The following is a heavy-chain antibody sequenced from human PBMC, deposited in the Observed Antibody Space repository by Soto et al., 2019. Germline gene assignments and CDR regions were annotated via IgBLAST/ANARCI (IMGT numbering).Heavy chain of an antibody. CDR1: GYTFITYG. Sequence: QVQLVQSGAEVKTPGAAVKVSCRTSGYTFITYGISWVRQAPGQGLVWMGWISTNSGQTNYGEKFQNRVSLTTDGSTRTVYMELKSLTSDDTATYYCAREVVWGITLDRGAVARGFDIWGQGTTVVVSS. CDR2: ISTNSGQT. J-gene: IGHJ3*02. D-gene: IGHD3-10*01. CDR3: AREVVWGITLDRGAVARGFDI. V-gene: IGHV1-18*01.